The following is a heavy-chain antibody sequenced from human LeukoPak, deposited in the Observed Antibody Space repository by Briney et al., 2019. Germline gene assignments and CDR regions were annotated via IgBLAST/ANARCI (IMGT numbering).Heavy chain of an antibody. CDR3: ARDASVTDLNWFDP. J-gene: IGHJ5*02. CDR1: GFTFSSYI. CDR2: ISSSSSYI. V-gene: IGHV3-21*01. Sequence: GGSLRLSCAASGFTFSSYIMNWVRQAPGKGLEWVSSISSSSSYIYYADSVKGRFTISRDNAKNSLYLQMNSLRAEDTAVYYCARDASVTDLNWFDPWGQGTLVTVSS. D-gene: IGHD2-2*01.